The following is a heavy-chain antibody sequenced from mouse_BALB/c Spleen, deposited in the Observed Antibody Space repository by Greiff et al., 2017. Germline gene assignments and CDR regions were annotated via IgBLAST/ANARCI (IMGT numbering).Heavy chain of an antibody. CDR2: IYPGDGDT. J-gene: IGHJ2*01. CDR3: ARGDPTALDY. V-gene: IGHV1-87*01. D-gene: IGHD1-2*01. CDR1: GYTFTSYW. Sequence: QVQLQQSGAELARPGASVKLSCKASGYTFTSYWMQWVKQRPGQGLEWIGAIYPGDGDTRYTQKFKGKATLTADKSSSTAYMQLSSLASEDSAVYYCARGDPTALDYWGQGTTLTVSS.